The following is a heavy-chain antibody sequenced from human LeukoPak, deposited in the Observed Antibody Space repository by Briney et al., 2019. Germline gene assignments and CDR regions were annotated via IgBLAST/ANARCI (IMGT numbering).Heavy chain of an antibody. V-gene: IGHV3-23*01. CDR2: ISGSGGST. CDR1: GFTFSSYA. CDR3: AKEGGACYYGSGSYYFDY. Sequence: GGSLRLSCAASGFTFSSYAMSWVRQAPGKGLEWVSAISGSGGSTYYAVSVKGRFTISRDNSKNTLYLQMNTLRADDTAVYYCAKEGGACYYGSGSYYFDYWGQGTLVTVSS. D-gene: IGHD3-10*01. J-gene: IGHJ4*02.